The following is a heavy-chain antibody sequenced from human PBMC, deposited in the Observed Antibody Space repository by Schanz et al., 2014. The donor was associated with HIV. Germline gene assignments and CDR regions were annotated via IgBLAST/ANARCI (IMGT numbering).Heavy chain of an antibody. Sequence: QVQLQQWGAGLLKPSETLSLTCAVYGGSFSANYWSWIRQPPGRGLEWIGEITRGGNTNYNSSLKSRVPISVDTSKTHFSLNLKSVTATDTAMYYCASLMVGSTYGLFDSWGQGTLVSVSS. CDR3: ASLMVGSTYGLFDS. D-gene: IGHD1-26*01. J-gene: IGHJ4*01. CDR2: ITRGGNT. CDR1: GGSFSANY. V-gene: IGHV4-34*01.